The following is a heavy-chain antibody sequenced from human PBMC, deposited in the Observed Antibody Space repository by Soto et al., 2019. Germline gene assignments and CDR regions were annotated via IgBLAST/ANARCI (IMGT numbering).Heavy chain of an antibody. D-gene: IGHD3-22*01. CDR3: AGGYDSSGYSSYWFDP. CDR1: GGTFSSYA. V-gene: IGHV1-69*06. CDR2: IIPIFGTA. J-gene: IGHJ5*02. Sequence: SVKVSCKASGGTFSSYAISWVRQAPGQGLEWMGGIIPIFGTANYAQKFQGRVTITADKSTSTAYMELSSLRSEDTAVYYCAGGYDSSGYSSYWFDPWGQGTLVTVSS.